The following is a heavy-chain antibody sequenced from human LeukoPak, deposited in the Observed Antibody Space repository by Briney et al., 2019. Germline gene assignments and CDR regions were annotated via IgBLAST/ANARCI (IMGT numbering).Heavy chain of an antibody. D-gene: IGHD1-26*01. J-gene: IGHJ3*02. CDR3: ARVRPREWELVDAFDI. Sequence: GGSLRLSCAASGFTFSSYEMNWVRQAPGKGLEWVSYISSSGSTIYYADSVKGRFTISRDNAKNSLYLQMNSLRAEDTAVYYCARVRPREWELVDAFDIWGQGTMVTVSS. CDR1: GFTFSSYE. CDR2: ISSSGSTI. V-gene: IGHV3-48*03.